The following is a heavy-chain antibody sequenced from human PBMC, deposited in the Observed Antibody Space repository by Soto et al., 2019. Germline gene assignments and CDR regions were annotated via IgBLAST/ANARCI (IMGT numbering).Heavy chain of an antibody. CDR1: GGSISSGDYY. CDR3: ASGGPGAGNYYFDS. D-gene: IGHD3-10*01. Sequence: SETLSLTCTVSGGSISSGDYYWSWIRQPPGKGLEWIGYIYYSGSTYYNPSLKSRVTISVDTSKNQFSLKLSSVTAADTAVYYCASGGPGAGNYYFDSGGKEPWFPVSS. V-gene: IGHV4-30-4*01. CDR2: IYYSGST. J-gene: IGHJ4*01.